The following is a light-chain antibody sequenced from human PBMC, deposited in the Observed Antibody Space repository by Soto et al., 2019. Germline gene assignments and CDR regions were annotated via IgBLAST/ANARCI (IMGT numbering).Light chain of an antibody. CDR2: EVS. CDR3: SSSTNTNTLVI. V-gene: IGLV2-14*01. CDR1: SSDVGSYNY. Sequence: QSALTQPASVSGSPGQSITISCTGTSSDVGSYNYVSWYQQHPGKAPKLMIYEVSDRPSGISSRFSGSKSGNTASLTISGLQAEDEAIYFCSSSTNTNTLVIFGGGTKVTVL. J-gene: IGLJ2*01.